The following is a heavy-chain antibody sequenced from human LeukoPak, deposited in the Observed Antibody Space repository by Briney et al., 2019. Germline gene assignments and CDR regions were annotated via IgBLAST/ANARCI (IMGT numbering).Heavy chain of an antibody. CDR1: GFTFSSYA. CDR2: ISGSGGST. Sequence: GGSLRLSCAASGFTFSSYAMSWVRQAPGEGLEWVSAISGSGGSTYYADSVKGRFTISRDNSKNTLYLQMNSLRAEDTAVCYCAKDVRGLYYDFWSGPKPFDYWGQGTLVTVSS. D-gene: IGHD3-3*01. J-gene: IGHJ4*02. CDR3: AKDVRGLYYDFWSGPKPFDY. V-gene: IGHV3-23*01.